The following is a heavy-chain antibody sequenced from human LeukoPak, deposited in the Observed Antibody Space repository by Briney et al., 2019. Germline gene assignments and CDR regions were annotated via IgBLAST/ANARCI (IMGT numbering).Heavy chain of an antibody. J-gene: IGHJ4*02. CDR2: IRYDGSDK. CDR3: AKSRSNYDFWSAFDY. Sequence: QPGGSLRLSCVASGFPFNTYFMHWVRQAPGKGLEWVASIRYDGSDKYYADSVRGRLSISRDNSKETLYLQMNSLRTGDTAVYYCAKSRSNYDFWSAFDYWGQGALVTVSS. V-gene: IGHV3-30*02. D-gene: IGHD3-3*01. CDR1: GFPFNTYF.